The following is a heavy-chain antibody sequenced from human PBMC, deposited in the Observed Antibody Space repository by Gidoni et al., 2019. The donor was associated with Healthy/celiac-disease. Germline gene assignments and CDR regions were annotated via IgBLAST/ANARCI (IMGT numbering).Heavy chain of an antibody. Sequence: HLQLQESGPRLVKPSATLSLTCTVSACSISSSSYYWCWIRQPPGKGLEWIGSIYYSGSTYYNPALKSRVTISVDTSKNQFSLKLSSVTAADTAVYYCAREDESFGWFDPWGQGTLVTVSS. V-gene: IGHV4-39*02. CDR1: ACSISSSSYY. J-gene: IGHJ5*02. D-gene: IGHD3-10*01. CDR3: AREDESFGWFDP. CDR2: IYYSGST.